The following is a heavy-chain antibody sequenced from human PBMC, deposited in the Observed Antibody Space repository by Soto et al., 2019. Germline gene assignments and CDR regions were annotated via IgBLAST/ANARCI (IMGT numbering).Heavy chain of an antibody. CDR3: AKDLGLLWFGELLY. Sequence: SLRLSCAASGFTFDDYAMHWVRQAPGKGLEWVSGISWNSGSIGYADSVKGRFTISRDNAKNSLYLQMNSLRAEDTALYYCAKDLGLLWFGELLYWSQGTLVTVSS. CDR1: GFTFDDYA. J-gene: IGHJ4*02. V-gene: IGHV3-9*01. D-gene: IGHD3-10*01. CDR2: ISWNSGSI.